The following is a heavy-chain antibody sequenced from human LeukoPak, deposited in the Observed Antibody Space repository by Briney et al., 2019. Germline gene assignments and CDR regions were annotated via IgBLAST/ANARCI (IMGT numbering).Heavy chain of an antibody. CDR1: GFTFDDYA. CDR3: AKACSGGSFWLNDAFDI. V-gene: IGHV3-9*01. CDR2: ISWNSGSI. J-gene: IGHJ3*02. Sequence: PGGSLRLSCAASGFTFDDYAMHWVRQAPGKGLEWVSGISWNSGSIGYADSVKGRFTISRDNAKNSLYLQMNSLRAEDTALYYCAKACSGGSFWLNDAFDIXGQGTMVTVSS. D-gene: IGHD2-15*01.